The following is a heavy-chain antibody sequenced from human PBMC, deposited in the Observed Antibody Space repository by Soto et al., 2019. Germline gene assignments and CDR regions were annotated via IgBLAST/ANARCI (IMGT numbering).Heavy chain of an antibody. CDR3: ARVGHYYYYYMDV. V-gene: IGHV3-21*01. Sequence: EVQLVESGGGLVKPGGSLRLSCAASGFTFSSYSMNWVRQAPGKGLEWVSSISSSSSYIYYADSVKGRFTISRDNAKNSLYLQMNSLRAEDTAVYYCARVGHYYYYYMDVWGKGTSVTVSS. J-gene: IGHJ6*03. CDR2: ISSSSSYI. CDR1: GFTFSSYS.